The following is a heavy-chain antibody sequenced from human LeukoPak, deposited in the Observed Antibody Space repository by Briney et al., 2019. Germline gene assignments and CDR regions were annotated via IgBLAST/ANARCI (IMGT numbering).Heavy chain of an antibody. V-gene: IGHV4-39*07. CDR1: GGSISSSSYS. D-gene: IGHD2-15*01. CDR3: ARVPFARTPLGYCSGGSCYSEGYYYYYMDV. J-gene: IGHJ6*03. CDR2: IYYSGST. Sequence: PSETLSLTSTVSGGSISSSSYSWGWIRQPPGKGLEWIGSIYYSGSTYYNPSLKSRVTIPVDPSKNQSSLHLSSVTAADTAVYYCARVPFARTPLGYCSGGSCYSEGYYYYYMDVWGKGTTVTVSS.